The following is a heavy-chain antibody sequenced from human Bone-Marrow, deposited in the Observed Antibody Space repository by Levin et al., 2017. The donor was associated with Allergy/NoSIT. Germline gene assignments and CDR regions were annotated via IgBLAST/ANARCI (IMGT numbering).Heavy chain of an antibody. Sequence: SGPTLVKPTQTLTLTCTFSGFSLNSGGVAVGWVRQSPGKALEWLALIYGDDDKRYTPSLKNRLTLTKDTSKNQVVLTMTNMDPVDTGTYLCAHGGHDYGEDGGVISLHYWGQGTLVTVSS. D-gene: IGHD4-17*01. J-gene: IGHJ4*02. CDR1: GFSLNSGGVA. CDR3: AHGGHDYGEDGGVISLHY. V-gene: IGHV2-5*02. CDR2: IYGDDDK.